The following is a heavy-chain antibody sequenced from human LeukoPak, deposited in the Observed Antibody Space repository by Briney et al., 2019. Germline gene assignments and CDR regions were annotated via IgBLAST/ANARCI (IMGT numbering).Heavy chain of an antibody. Sequence: GESLKISCKGSGYSFTSYWIGWVRQMPGKGLEWMGIIYPGDSDTRYSPSFQGQVTISADKSISTAYLQWSSLKASDTAMYYCARHLRSIAARRGAFDIWGQGTMVTVSS. CDR1: GYSFTSYW. J-gene: IGHJ3*02. CDR3: ARHLRSIAARRGAFDI. V-gene: IGHV5-51*01. CDR2: IYPGDSDT. D-gene: IGHD6-6*01.